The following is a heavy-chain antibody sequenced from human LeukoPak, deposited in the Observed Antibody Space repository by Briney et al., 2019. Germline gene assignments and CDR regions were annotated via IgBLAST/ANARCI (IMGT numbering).Heavy chain of an antibody. CDR3: ARGAVAAGRLDY. Sequence: GGSLRLSCAASGFTVSGNFMTWVRQAPGKGLEYVSVIYSGGSTYYADSVKGRFTISRDNSKNTLYLQMNSLRAEDTAVYYCARGAVAAGRLDYWGQGTLLTVSS. D-gene: IGHD6-19*01. CDR2: IYSGGST. V-gene: IGHV3-66*01. J-gene: IGHJ4*02. CDR1: GFTVSGNF.